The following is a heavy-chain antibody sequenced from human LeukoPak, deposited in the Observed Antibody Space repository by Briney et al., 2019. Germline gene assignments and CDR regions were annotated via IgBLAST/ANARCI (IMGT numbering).Heavy chain of an antibody. J-gene: IGHJ4*02. CDR2: FTSDTGDT. Sequence: GGSLRLSCAASGFTFSSYTMTWVRQAPGKWLEWASAFTSDTGDTYYAESVRGRSTISRDNSKNTLYLQTNSLRAEDTAVYYCARSITGDYWGQGALVTVSS. D-gene: IGHD1-14*01. CDR3: ARSITGDY. CDR1: GFTFSSYT. V-gene: IGHV3-23*01.